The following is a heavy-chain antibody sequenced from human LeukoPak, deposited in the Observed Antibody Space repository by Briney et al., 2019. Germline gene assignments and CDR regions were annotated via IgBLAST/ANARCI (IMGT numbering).Heavy chain of an antibody. J-gene: IGHJ4*02. Sequence: GGTLRLSCAASGCTFSGYAMSWVRQAPGKGLEWVSAISGSGGSTYYADSVKGRVTISRDNSKNTLYLQMNSLRAEDTAVYYCATNYYDFWSGYKDWGQGTLVTVSS. CDR2: ISGSGGST. CDR1: GCTFSGYA. D-gene: IGHD3-3*01. CDR3: ATNYYDFWSGYKD. V-gene: IGHV3-23*01.